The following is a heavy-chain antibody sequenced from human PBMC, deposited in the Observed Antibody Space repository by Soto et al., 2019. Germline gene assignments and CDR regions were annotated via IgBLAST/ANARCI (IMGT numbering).Heavy chain of an antibody. J-gene: IGHJ4*02. Sequence: PGGSLRLSCEASGLTFSGFDMHWVRQPTGKGLEWVSTIGTAGDTYYAVSVKGRFTISRDNAKNSLSLQMNSLRAGDTAVYFCARGQEVGAHFFDSWGQGTQVTVSS. V-gene: IGHV3-13*01. CDR3: ARGQEVGAHFFDS. CDR1: GLTFSGFD. CDR2: IGTAGDT. D-gene: IGHD2-15*01.